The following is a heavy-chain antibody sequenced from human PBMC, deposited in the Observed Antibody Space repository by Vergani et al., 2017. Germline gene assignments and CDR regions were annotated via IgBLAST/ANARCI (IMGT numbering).Heavy chain of an antibody. CDR3: ARHRGWGLVVVAATPWYYYYGMDV. CDR2: IYPGDSDT. V-gene: IGHV5-51*01. CDR1: GFTFSSYE. Sequence: EVQLVESGGGLVQPGGSLRLSCAASGFTFSSYEMNWVRQAPGKGLEWMGIIYPGDSDTRYSPSFQGQVTISADKSISTAYLQWSSLKASDTAMYYCARHRGWGLVVVAATPWYYYYGMDVWGQGTTVTVSS. D-gene: IGHD2-15*01. J-gene: IGHJ6*02.